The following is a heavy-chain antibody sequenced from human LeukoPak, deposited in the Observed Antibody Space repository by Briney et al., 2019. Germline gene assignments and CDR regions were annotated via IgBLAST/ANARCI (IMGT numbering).Heavy chain of an antibody. D-gene: IGHD6-19*01. CDR2: ISAYNGNT. Sequence: ASVKDSCKASGYTFTSYGISWVRQPPGQGLEGMGWISAYNGNTNYAQKLQGRVTITTDTSTSTAYMELRSLRSDDTAVYCCARSETVAGPGAFDIWGQGTMVTVSS. CDR1: GYTFTSYG. J-gene: IGHJ3*02. CDR3: ARSETVAGPGAFDI. V-gene: IGHV1-18*01.